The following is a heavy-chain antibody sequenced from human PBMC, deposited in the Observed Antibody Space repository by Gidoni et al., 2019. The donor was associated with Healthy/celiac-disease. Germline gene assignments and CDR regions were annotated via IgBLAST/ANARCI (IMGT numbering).Heavy chain of an antibody. J-gene: IGHJ4*02. CDR1: GFTFSSYA. D-gene: IGHD3-22*01. Sequence: EVQLLESGGGLVQPGGSLRLSCAASGFTFSSYAMSWVRQAPGKGLEWVSAISGSGGSTYYADSVKGRFTISRDNSKNTLYLQMNSLRAEDTAVYYCAKDAFYYYDSSGYYPYFDYWGQGTLVTVSS. CDR2: ISGSGGST. CDR3: AKDAFYYYDSSGYYPYFDY. V-gene: IGHV3-23*01.